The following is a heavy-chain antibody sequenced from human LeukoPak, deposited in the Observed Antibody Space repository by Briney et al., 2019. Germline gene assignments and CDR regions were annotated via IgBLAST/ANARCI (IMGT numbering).Heavy chain of an antibody. CDR3: ARGRGDTAMAVFEY. Sequence: SETLSLPCAVYGGSFSGYYWSWIRQPPGKGLEWIGEINHSGSTNYNPSLKSRVTISVDTSKNQFSLKLSSVTAADTAVYYCARGRGDTAMAVFEYWGQGNLVTVSS. CDR2: INHSGST. V-gene: IGHV4-34*01. D-gene: IGHD5-18*01. CDR1: GGSFSGYY. J-gene: IGHJ4*02.